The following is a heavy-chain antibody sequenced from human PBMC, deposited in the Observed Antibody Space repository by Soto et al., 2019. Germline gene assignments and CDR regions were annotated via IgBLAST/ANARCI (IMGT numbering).Heavy chain of an antibody. D-gene: IGHD1-26*01. CDR2: ISGSGGST. Sequence: PGGSLRLSCAASGFTFSSYAMSWGRQAPGKGLEWVSAISGSGGSTYYADSVKGRFTISRDNSKNTLYLQMNSLRAEDTAVYYCAKGYEGGTYYVGTFDYWGQGTLVTVSS. CDR1: GFTFSSYA. J-gene: IGHJ4*02. CDR3: AKGYEGGTYYVGTFDY. V-gene: IGHV3-23*01.